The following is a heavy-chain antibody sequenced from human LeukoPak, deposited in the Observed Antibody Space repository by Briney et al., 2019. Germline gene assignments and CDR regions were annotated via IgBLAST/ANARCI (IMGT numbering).Heavy chain of an antibody. J-gene: IGHJ4*02. D-gene: IGHD3-10*01. CDR3: ARDYGSGGLLPDY. Sequence: GRSLRLSCVASGFTFSSSGMHWVRQAPGKGLEWVAVLWYDESNKYYGDPVKGRFTISRDNSKNTLYLQMNSLRAEDTAVYYCARDYGSGGLLPDYWGQGTLVTVSS. V-gene: IGHV3-33*01. CDR2: LWYDESNK. CDR1: GFTFSSSG.